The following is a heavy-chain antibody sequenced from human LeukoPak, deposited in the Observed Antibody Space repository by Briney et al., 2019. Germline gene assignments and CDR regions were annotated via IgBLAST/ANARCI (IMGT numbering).Heavy chain of an antibody. Sequence: GGSLRLSCAASGFTFSYYWMLWLRHTPGKGLVSVARIGSDGGSTRCADSVKGRFTISRDNAKNTLYLQLNSLSADDTGIYYCARDDTNGIDYWGQGTLVTVSS. V-gene: IGHV3-74*01. CDR3: ARDDTNGIDY. CDR2: IGSDGGST. D-gene: IGHD2-2*01. CDR1: GFTFSYYW. J-gene: IGHJ4*02.